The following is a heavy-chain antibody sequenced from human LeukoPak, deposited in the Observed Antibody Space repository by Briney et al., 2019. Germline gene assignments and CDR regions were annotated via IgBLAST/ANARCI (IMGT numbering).Heavy chain of an antibody. CDR2: INSDGSST. Sequence: GGSLRLSCAASGFTFSRYWMHWVRQAPGKGLVWVSRINSDGSSTDYADSVRGRFTISRDNAKNTLYLQMNSLRAEDTAVYYCGRDYYDSSGYYHGIDDWGREPWSPSPQ. D-gene: IGHD3-22*01. V-gene: IGHV3-74*01. J-gene: IGHJ4*02. CDR3: GRDYYDSSGYYHGIDD. CDR1: GFTFSRYW.